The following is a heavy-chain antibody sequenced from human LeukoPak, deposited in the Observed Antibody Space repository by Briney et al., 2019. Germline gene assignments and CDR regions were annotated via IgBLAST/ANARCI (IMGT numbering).Heavy chain of an antibody. J-gene: IGHJ4*02. CDR1: GGSISSGSYY. CDR2: IYTSGST. CDR3: ARGTMIVVGSGSPFDY. D-gene: IGHD3-22*01. Sequence: PSETLSLTCTVSGGSISSGSYYWSWIRQPAGKGLEWIGRIYTSGSTNYNPSLKSRVTISVDTSKNQFSLKLSSVTAADTAVYYCARGTMIVVGSGSPFDYWGQGTLVTVSS. V-gene: IGHV4-61*02.